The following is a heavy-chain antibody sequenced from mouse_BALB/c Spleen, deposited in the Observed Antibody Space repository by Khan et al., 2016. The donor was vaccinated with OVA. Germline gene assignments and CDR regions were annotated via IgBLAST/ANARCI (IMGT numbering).Heavy chain of an antibody. V-gene: IGHV1-63*02. Sequence: QVQLKQSRTELVRPGTSVKMSCKAAGYTFTNYWIGWVKQRPGQGPEWIGDVHPGGGFTDYNEKFKDKTTLTADESSSTAYMQLSSLTSEDSAIYYCARCSRYDSYFAFWGQGTTLTVSS. CDR2: VHPGGGFT. CDR1: GYTFTNYW. D-gene: IGHD2-14*01. J-gene: IGHJ2*01. CDR3: ARCSRYDSYFAF.